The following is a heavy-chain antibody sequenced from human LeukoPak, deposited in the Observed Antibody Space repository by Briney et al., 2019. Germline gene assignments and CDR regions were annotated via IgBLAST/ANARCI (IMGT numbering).Heavy chain of an antibody. J-gene: IGHJ6*03. CDR3: ARGYSGYDPYYYYYMDV. CDR2: IIPIFGTA. CDR1: GGTFSSYA. V-gene: IGHV1-69*01. D-gene: IGHD5-12*01. Sequence: AASVKVSCKASGGTFSSYAISWVRQAPGQGLEWMGGIIPIFGTANYAQKFQGRVTITADESTSTAYMELSSLRSEDTAVYYCARGYSGYDPYYYYYMDVWDKGTTVTISS.